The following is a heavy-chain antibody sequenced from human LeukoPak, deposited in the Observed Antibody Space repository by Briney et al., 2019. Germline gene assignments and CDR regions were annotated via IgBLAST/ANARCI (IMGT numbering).Heavy chain of an antibody. J-gene: IGHJ5*02. Sequence: AETLSLTCTVSGDSISRYNWSWLRQPAGKGLEWIGRIYNGGIITYNPYLKGRVTISIDTSNNPSSLRLRFVTAADTAVYYCARDSGTAGEVKFDRWGQGTLVTVSS. CDR2: IYNGGII. D-gene: IGHD3-16*01. V-gene: IGHV4-4*07. CDR3: ARDSGTAGEVKFDR. CDR1: GDSISRYN.